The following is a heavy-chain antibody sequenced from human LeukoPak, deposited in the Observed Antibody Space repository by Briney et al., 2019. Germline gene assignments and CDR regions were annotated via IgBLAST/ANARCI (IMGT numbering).Heavy chain of an antibody. Sequence: GRSLRLSCAASGFTFSIYGMHWVRQTPGKGLEWVAVISYDGSNKYYADSVKGRFTISRDNSKNTLYLQMNSLRAEDTAVYYCAKDLGTVTTDYYYGMDVWGKGTTVTVSS. CDR2: ISYDGSNK. V-gene: IGHV3-30*18. CDR3: AKDLGTVTTDYYYGMDV. CDR1: GFTFSIYG. D-gene: IGHD4-17*01. J-gene: IGHJ6*04.